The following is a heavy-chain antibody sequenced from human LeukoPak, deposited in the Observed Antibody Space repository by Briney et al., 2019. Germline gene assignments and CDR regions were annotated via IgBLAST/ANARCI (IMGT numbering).Heavy chain of an antibody. CDR2: ISGSGGST. CDR3: AKDKFGELPAVMDV. CDR1: GFTFSSYA. Sequence: GRSLRLSCAASGFTFSSYAMSWVRQAPGKGLEWVSAISGSGGSTYYAGSVKGRFTISRDNSKNTLYLQMNSLRAEDTAVYYCAKDKFGELPAVMDVWGQGTTVTVSS. J-gene: IGHJ6*02. V-gene: IGHV3-23*01. D-gene: IGHD3-10*01.